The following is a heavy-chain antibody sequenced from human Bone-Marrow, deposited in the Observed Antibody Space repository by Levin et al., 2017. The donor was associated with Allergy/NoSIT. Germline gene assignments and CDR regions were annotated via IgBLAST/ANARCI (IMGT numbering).Heavy chain of an antibody. V-gene: IGHV4-59*01. CDR3: ARDGAITGGGGWFGP. Sequence: SETLSLTCSVSDGSLTRYQWSWIRQPPGKGPEWLGFVDYSGYTDYNASLRNRITISMDKSTNQFALKLSSVSEADTAVYYCARDGAITGGGGWFGPWGQGTLVIVSS. CDR2: VDYSGYT. D-gene: IGHD1-20*01. J-gene: IGHJ5*02. CDR1: DGSLTRYQ.